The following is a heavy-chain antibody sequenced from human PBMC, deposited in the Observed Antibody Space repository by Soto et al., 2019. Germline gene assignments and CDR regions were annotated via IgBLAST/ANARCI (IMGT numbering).Heavy chain of an antibody. CDR2: IYYSGST. D-gene: IGHD3-22*01. J-gene: IGHJ5*02. CDR1: GFSISSYY. CDR3: ARTRFTMTEWFDP. V-gene: IGHV4-59*01. Sequence: SVTLSLTCTVSGFSISSYYWSWIRQPPGKGLEWIGYIYYSGSTNYNPSLKSRVTISVETSKNQFSLKLSSVTAADTAVYYCARTRFTMTEWFDPWGQGTLVNVSS.